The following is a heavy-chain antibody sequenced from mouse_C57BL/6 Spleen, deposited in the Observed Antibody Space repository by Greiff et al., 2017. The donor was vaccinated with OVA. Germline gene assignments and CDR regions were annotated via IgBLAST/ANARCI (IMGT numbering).Heavy chain of an antibody. CDR3: ARSQKGYAMDY. CDR1: GYTFTSYW. D-gene: IGHD3-1*01. J-gene: IGHJ4*01. Sequence: QVQLQQPGAELVRPGTSVKLSCKASGYTFTSYWMHWVKQRPGQGLEWIGVIDPSDSYTNYNQKFKGKATLTVDTSSSTAYMQLSSLTSEDAAVYYCARSQKGYAMDYWGQGTSVTVSS. CDR2: IDPSDSYT. V-gene: IGHV1-59*01.